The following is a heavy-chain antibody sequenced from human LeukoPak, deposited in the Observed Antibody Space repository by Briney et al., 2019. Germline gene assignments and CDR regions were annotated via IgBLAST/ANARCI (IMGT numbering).Heavy chain of an antibody. D-gene: IGHD6-19*01. V-gene: IGHV1-18*01. Sequence: ASVKVSCKASGYTFTSYGISWVRQAPGQGLEWMGWISAYNGNTNYAQKLQGRVTMTRDTSTSTVYMELSSLRSEDTAVYYCARSGMVAGPDYWGQGTLVTVSS. J-gene: IGHJ4*02. CDR3: ARSGMVAGPDY. CDR2: ISAYNGNT. CDR1: GYTFTSYG.